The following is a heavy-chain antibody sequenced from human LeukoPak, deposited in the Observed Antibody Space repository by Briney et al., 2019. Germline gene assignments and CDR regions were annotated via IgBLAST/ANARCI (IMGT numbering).Heavy chain of an antibody. J-gene: IGHJ1*01. Sequence: PSETLSLTCIVSGGSVSSGSYYWSWIRQPPGKGLEWIGYIYYSGSTNYNPSLKSRVTISVDTSKNQFSLKLSSVTAADTAVYYCARGFYIAVTGPLDHWGQGTLVTVSS. CDR2: IYYSGST. CDR1: GGSVSSGSYY. D-gene: IGHD6-19*01. CDR3: ARGFYIAVTGPLDH. V-gene: IGHV4-61*01.